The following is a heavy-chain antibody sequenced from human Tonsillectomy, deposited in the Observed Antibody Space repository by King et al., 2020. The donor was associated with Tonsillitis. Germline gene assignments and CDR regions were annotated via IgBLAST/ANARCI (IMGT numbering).Heavy chain of an antibody. CDR3: ARVIGYSSNPFDP. D-gene: IGHD6-13*01. J-gene: IGHJ5*02. V-gene: IGHV4-31*03. CDR2: IYYSGST. CDR1: GGSISSGGYF. Sequence: VQLQESGPGLVKPSQTLSLTCTVSGGSISSGGYFWNWIRHHTGKGLEWIGYIYYSGSTYYNPSLKSRVTISVDTSKNQFSLKLSSVTAADTAVYYCARVIGYSSNPFDPWGQGTLVTVSS.